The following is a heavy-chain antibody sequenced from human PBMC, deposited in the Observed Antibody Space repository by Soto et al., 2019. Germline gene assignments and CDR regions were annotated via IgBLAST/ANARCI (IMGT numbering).Heavy chain of an antibody. CDR1: GLAFSNHA. CDR3: AGEVVRPCDFEY. CDR2: IDGGGGDT. J-gene: IGHJ4*02. Sequence: PGGSLRLSCAASGLAFSNHAMSWVRQAPGKGPEWVSGIDGGGGDTFHADSVKGRFTISRGNSGNTLYLQMNSLRAEDTAVYFCAGEVVRPCDFEYWGQGTLGTGFS. V-gene: IGHV3-23*01.